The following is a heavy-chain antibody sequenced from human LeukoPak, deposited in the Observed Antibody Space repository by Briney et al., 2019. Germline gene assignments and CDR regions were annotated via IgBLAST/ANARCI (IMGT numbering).Heavy chain of an antibody. Sequence: GGSLRLSCAASGFPFSNYAMSWVRQAPGKGLDWVSVISGSGGDTFYADSVKGRFTISRDNSRTTLYLHMNSLRVEDTAVYYCAKDITYSNGFDYWGQGTLVTVSS. V-gene: IGHV3-23*01. D-gene: IGHD6-19*01. J-gene: IGHJ4*02. CDR2: ISGSGGDT. CDR1: GFPFSNYA. CDR3: AKDITYSNGFDY.